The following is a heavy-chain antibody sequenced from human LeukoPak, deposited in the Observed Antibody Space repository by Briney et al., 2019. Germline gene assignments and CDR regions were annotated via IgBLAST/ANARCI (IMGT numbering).Heavy chain of an antibody. CDR2: IKSKKDGGTT. V-gene: IGHV3-15*07. J-gene: IGHJ4*02. CDR3: TTWNYDILTGYSI. Sequence: GGSLRLSCAVSGLAVSNVWMNWVRQAPGKGLEWVGCIKSKKDGGTTEFAAPVRGRFTISRDDSKSTLYLQMNSLKTEDTALYYCTTWNYDILTGYSIWGQGTLVTVSS. CDR1: GLAVSNVW. D-gene: IGHD3-9*01.